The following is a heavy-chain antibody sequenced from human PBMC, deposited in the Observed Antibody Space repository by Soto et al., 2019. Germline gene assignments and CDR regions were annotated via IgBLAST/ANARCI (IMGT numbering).Heavy chain of an antibody. J-gene: IGHJ4*02. CDR3: ASLSSTYEISGYFDY. Sequence: SVKVSCQASGGTFSSSVISWGRQAPVRGLEWMGGIVPFFGTANYALNFQGRVTITADKSTSTVYMDLSNLRSDDTAVYYCASLSSTYEISGYFDYWGQGTLVTVSS. CDR2: IVPFFGTA. CDR1: GGTFSSSV. D-gene: IGHD3-22*01. V-gene: IGHV1-69*06.